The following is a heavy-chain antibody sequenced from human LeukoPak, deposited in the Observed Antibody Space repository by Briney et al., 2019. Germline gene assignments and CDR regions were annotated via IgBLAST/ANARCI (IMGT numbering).Heavy chain of an antibody. J-gene: IGHJ4*02. D-gene: IGHD6-13*01. CDR2: ISTYNENT. CDR3: ARDVGSSWYGVDY. CDR1: GYTFTNYG. V-gene: IGHV1-18*01. Sequence: ASVKVSCKASGYTFTNYGISWVRQAPGQGLEWMGWISTYNENTNYAQKLQGRVTMTTDTSTSTAYMELRSLRSGDTAVFYCARDVGSSWYGVDYWGQGTLVTVSS.